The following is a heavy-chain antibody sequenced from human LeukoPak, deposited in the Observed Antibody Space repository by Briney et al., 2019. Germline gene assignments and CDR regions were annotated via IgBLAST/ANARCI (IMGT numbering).Heavy chain of an antibody. CDR1: GFTFSSYG. J-gene: IGHJ4*02. D-gene: IGHD2-2*01. Sequence: GGSLRLSCAASGFTFSSYGMHWVRQAPGKGLEWVAFIRSDGSTEFYADSVKGRFTISRDNSKNTLYLQMNSLRPEDTAVYYCAKDLPAAYFDYWGQGTLVTVSS. CDR3: AKDLPAAYFDY. V-gene: IGHV3-30*02. CDR2: IRSDGSTE.